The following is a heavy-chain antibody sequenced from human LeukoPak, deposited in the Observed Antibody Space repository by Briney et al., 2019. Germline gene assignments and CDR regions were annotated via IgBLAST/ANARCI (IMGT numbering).Heavy chain of an antibody. Sequence: SETLSLTCTVSGVSISSYYWSWIRQPAGKGLEWIGRIYTSGSTNYNPSLKSRVTMSVDTSKNQFSLKLSSVTAADTAVYYCARAPTTFPSQYYYYGMDVWGQGTTVTVSS. D-gene: IGHD1-14*01. V-gene: IGHV4-4*07. CDR2: IYTSGST. CDR1: GVSISSYY. CDR3: ARAPTTFPSQYYYYGMDV. J-gene: IGHJ6*02.